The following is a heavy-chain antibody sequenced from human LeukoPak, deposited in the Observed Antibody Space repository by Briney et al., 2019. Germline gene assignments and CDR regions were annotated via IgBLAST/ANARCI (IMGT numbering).Heavy chain of an antibody. J-gene: IGHJ4*02. Sequence: GGSLRLSCAASGFTFSNYDMHWVRQAAGKGLEWVSGIGTAGDTYYPGSVKGRFTISRENAKNPLYLHMNSLSAGDTAVYYCAILPGDILTGYLPVTPPDYWGQGTLVTVSS. CDR2: IGTAGDT. CDR1: GFTFSNYD. V-gene: IGHV3-13*01. D-gene: IGHD3-9*01. CDR3: AILPGDILTGYLPVTPPDY.